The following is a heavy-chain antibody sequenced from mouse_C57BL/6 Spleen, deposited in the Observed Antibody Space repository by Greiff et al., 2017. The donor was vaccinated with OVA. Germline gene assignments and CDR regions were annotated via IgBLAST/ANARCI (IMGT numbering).Heavy chain of an antibody. J-gene: IGHJ3*01. V-gene: IGHV2-3*01. CDR3: ANIYDGYYRFAY. CDR1: GFSLTSYG. CDR2: IWGDGST. D-gene: IGHD2-3*01. Sequence: VKLVESGPGLVAPSQSLSITCTVSGFSLTSYGVSWVRQPPGKGLEWLGVIWGDGSTTYHSALMSSLSISKDNSKNQVFLKLNSLQTDDTATYYCANIYDGYYRFAYWGQGTLVTVSA.